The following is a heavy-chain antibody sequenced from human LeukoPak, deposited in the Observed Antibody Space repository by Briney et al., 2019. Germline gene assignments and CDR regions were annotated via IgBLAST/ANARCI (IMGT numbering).Heavy chain of an antibody. Sequence: SETLSLTCTVSRGSISSYYCSWIRQPPEKGLEWIGYSHYTGRTNYNPSLKSRVTISVVTSKSQFSLKLDSVTAADTAVYYCASSGYLPQTFDYWGQGALVTVSS. CDR1: RGSISSYY. J-gene: IGHJ4*02. CDR3: ASSGYLPQTFDY. V-gene: IGHV4-59*01. CDR2: SHYTGRT. D-gene: IGHD3-22*01.